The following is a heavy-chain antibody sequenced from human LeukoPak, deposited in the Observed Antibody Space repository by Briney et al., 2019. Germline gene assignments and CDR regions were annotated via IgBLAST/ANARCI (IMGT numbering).Heavy chain of an antibody. Sequence: ASVKVSCKASGGTFSNYGINWVRQAPGQGLEWMGGIIHIFGTAKYLQKFQGRVTITADESTSTAYMSLSTLRFEDTAVYYCARGSSDKIEMATPFAYWGQGTLVTVSS. CDR3: ARGSSDKIEMATPFAY. J-gene: IGHJ4*02. D-gene: IGHD5-24*01. V-gene: IGHV1-69*13. CDR2: IIHIFGTA. CDR1: GGTFSNYG.